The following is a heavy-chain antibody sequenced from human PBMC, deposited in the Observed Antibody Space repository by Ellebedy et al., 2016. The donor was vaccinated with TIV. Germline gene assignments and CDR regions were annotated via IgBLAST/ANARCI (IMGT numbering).Heavy chain of an antibody. CDR2: VTHTGDT. D-gene: IGHD1-26*01. V-gene: IGHV4-34*01. CDR1: DASLSGHY. CDR3: ARGFPAAWELAGA. Sequence: GSLRLXXDVYDASLSGHYWSWIRQSPGKGLEWIGEVTHTGDTNYNPSLESRVTMSLDTSENQFSLKVNSVTAADTAVYFCARGFPAAWELAGAWGQGTLVTVSA. J-gene: IGHJ4*02.